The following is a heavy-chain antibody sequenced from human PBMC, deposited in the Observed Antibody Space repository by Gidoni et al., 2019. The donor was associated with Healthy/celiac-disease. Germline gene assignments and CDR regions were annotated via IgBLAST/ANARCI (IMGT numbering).Heavy chain of an antibody. CDR3: ARVSYGGRGDFDY. CDR2: ISSSSSYI. V-gene: IGHV3-21*01. J-gene: IGHJ4*02. CDR1: GFTFSSYS. Sequence: EVQLVESGGGLVKPGGSLRPSCAASGFTFSSYSMNWVRQAPGKGLEWVSSISSSSSYIYYADSVKGRFTISRDNAKNSLYLQMNSLRAEDTAVYYCARVSYGGRGDFDYWGQGTLVTVSS. D-gene: IGHD4-17*01.